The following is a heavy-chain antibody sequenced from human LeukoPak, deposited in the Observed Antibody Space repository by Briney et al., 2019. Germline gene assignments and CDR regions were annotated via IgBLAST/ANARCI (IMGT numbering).Heavy chain of an antibody. CDR2: IFPGDSDT. D-gene: IGHD3-10*01. V-gene: IGHV5-51*01. CDR3: ARLDTMVRGVIEGNF. Sequence: GESLKISCKASGYIFANYWIGWVRQMPGKGLEWMGIIFPGDSDTRYSPSFQGQVTISVDKSINTAYLQWRSLKASDTATYYCARLDTMVRGVIEGNFWGQGTLVTVSS. CDR1: GYIFANYW. J-gene: IGHJ4*02.